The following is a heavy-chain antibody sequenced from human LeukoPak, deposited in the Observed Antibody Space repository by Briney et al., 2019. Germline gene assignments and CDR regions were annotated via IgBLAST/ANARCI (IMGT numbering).Heavy chain of an antibody. CDR3: ARGKELGYCTNGVCPNRFDP. CDR2: MNPNSGST. D-gene: IGHD2-8*01. Sequence: ASVKVSCKASGYTFTSYDINWVRQATGQGLEWMGWMNPNSGSTGYAQKFQGRVTFTRNNSISTAYMELSSLRSEDTAVYYCARGKELGYCTNGVCPNRFDPWGQGTPVTVSS. J-gene: IGHJ5*02. V-gene: IGHV1-8*03. CDR1: GYTFTSYD.